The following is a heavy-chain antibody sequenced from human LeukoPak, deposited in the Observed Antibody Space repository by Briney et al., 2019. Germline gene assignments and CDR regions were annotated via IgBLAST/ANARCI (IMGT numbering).Heavy chain of an antibody. Sequence: SETLSLTCTVSGDSITSGGYYWSWIRQRPGKGLEWIGYIYYSGSTYYNPSLKSRVTISVDTTKNQFSLKLSSVTAADTAVYYCARVWSSGWATVDYWGQGTLVTVSS. CDR1: GDSITSGGYY. CDR3: ARVWSSGWATVDY. D-gene: IGHD6-19*01. CDR2: IYYSGST. V-gene: IGHV4-30-4*08. J-gene: IGHJ4*02.